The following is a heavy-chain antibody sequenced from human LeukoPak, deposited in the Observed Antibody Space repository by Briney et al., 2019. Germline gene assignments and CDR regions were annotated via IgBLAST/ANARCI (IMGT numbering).Heavy chain of an antibody. J-gene: IGHJ3*02. D-gene: IGHD2-2*01. CDR1: GGSFSGYY. V-gene: IGHV4-34*01. CDR3: ARNTKDIVVVPARDAFDI. CDR2: INHSGST. Sequence: KPSETLSLTCAVYGGSFSGYYWSWIRQPPGKGLEWIGEINHSGSTNYNPSLKSRVTISVVTSKNQFSLKLSSVTAADTAVYYCARNTKDIVVVPARDAFDIWGQGTMVTVSS.